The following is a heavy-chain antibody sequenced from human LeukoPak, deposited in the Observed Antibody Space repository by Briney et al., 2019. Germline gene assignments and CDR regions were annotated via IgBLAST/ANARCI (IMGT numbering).Heavy chain of an antibody. Sequence: SETLSLTCTVSGGSISSYYWSWIRQPPGKGLEWIGYIYYSGSTNYNPSLKSRVTISVDTSKNQFSLKLSSVSAADTAVYYCARGPGPTYCGGDRYDWGQGTLVTVSS. D-gene: IGHD2-21*02. J-gene: IGHJ4*02. CDR3: ARGPGPTYCGGDRYD. CDR2: IYYSGST. V-gene: IGHV4-59*01. CDR1: GGSISSYY.